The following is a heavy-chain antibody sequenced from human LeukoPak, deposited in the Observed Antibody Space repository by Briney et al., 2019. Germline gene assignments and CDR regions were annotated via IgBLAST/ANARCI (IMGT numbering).Heavy chain of an antibody. CDR2: INGDGRNI. J-gene: IGHJ6*02. Sequence: QPGGSLRLSCAASGFTFSRYWIHWVRQAPRKGLVWVSRINGDGRNINYADSVRGRFTISRDNAKNTLYLQMNTLRVEDTAVYYCTRDLMDYDVSTGLHHYYMDVWGQGTTVTVSS. V-gene: IGHV3-74*01. D-gene: IGHD3-9*01. CDR1: GFTFSRYW. CDR3: TRDLMDYDVSTGLHHYYMDV.